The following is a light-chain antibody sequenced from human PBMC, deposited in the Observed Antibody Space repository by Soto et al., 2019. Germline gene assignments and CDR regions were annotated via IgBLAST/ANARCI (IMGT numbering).Light chain of an antibody. CDR2: GAS. Sequence: IVLTQSPGNRALSPGERATLSCRAGQSVSSSYLAWYQQKPGQAPRLLIYGASSRATGIPDRFSGSGSGTDFTLTISRLETDDFAVYYGQQYGSSPPITFGQGTRLEIK. V-gene: IGKV3-20*01. J-gene: IGKJ5*01. CDR1: QSVSSSY. CDR3: QQYGSSPPIT.